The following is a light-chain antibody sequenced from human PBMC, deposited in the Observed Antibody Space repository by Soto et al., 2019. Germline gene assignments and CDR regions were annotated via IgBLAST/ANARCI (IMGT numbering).Light chain of an antibody. CDR3: QQSYTTPFT. Sequence: DIQMTQSPSTVSASVGDGVTITCRASQSISTWLAWYQQKPGNAPKLLIYDASTLESGVPSGFSGSGSGTEFTLTISSLQPDDFATYYCQQSYTTPFTFGPGTKVHV. CDR2: DAS. V-gene: IGKV1-5*01. CDR1: QSISTW. J-gene: IGKJ3*01.